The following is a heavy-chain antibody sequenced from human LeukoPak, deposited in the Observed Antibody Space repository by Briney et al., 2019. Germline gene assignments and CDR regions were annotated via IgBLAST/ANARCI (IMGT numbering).Heavy chain of an antibody. CDR2: ITNGGSTI. J-gene: IGHJ6*02. CDR1: GFTFSDYN. V-gene: IGHV3-11*01. Sequence: GGSLRLSCAASGFTFSDYNMNWVRQAPGKGLEWVSYITNGGSTIHHADSVKGRFTISRDNAKKTLYLQMDSLRAEDTAVYYCARSIGLTGGGVDVWGQGTTVTVSS. D-gene: IGHD3-9*01. CDR3: ARSIGLTGGGVDV.